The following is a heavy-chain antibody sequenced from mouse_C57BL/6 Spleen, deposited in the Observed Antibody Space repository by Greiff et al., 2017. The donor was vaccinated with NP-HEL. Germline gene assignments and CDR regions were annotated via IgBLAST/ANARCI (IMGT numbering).Heavy chain of an antibody. D-gene: IGHD1-1*01. CDR1: GYSFTDYN. CDR3: ARSIYGSRGAWFAY. Sequence: VHVKQSGPELVKPGASVKISCKASGYSFTDYNMNWVKQSNGKSLEWIGVINPNYGTTSYNQKFKGKATLTVEQSSSTAYMQLNSLSSEDSAVYYCARSIYGSRGAWFAYWGQGTLVTVSA. J-gene: IGHJ3*01. CDR2: INPNYGTT. V-gene: IGHV1-39*01.